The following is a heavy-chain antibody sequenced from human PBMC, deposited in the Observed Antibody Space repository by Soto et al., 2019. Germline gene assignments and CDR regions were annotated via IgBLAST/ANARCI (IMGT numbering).Heavy chain of an antibody. V-gene: IGHV3-30*18. J-gene: IGHJ4*02. D-gene: IGHD3-16*01. Sequence: HPVGSLRLSCAASGFTFSSYGMHWVRQAPGKGLEWVAVISYDGSNKYYADSVKGRFTISRDNSKNTLYLQMNSLRAEDTAVYYCANGNPERPLYDYVWGSTVDYWGQGNLVTVSS. CDR3: ANGNPERPLYDYVWGSTVDY. CDR1: GFTFSSYG. CDR2: ISYDGSNK.